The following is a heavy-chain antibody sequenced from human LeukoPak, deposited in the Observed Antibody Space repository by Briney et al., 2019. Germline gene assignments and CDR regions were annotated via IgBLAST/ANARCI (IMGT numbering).Heavy chain of an antibody. J-gene: IGHJ4*02. Sequence: GGSLRLSCAASGFTFSSYGMHWVRQAPGKGLEWVAVISYDGSNKYYADSVKGRFTISRDNSKNTLYLQMNSLRAEDTAVYYCAVSVAGTLGGYWGQGTLVTVSS. D-gene: IGHD6-19*01. CDR3: AVSVAGTLGGY. CDR2: ISYDGSNK. V-gene: IGHV3-30*03. CDR1: GFTFSSYG.